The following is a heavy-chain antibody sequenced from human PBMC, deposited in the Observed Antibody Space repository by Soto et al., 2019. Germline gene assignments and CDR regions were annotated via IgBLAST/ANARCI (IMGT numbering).Heavy chain of an antibody. CDR1: GYTFTSYG. J-gene: IGHJ3*02. Sequence: ASVKVSCKASGYTFTSYGISWVRQAPGQGLEWMGWIRAYNGNTNYAQKLQGRATMTTDTSTSTAYMELRSLRSDDTAVYYCARAGHDVGGYDWFDAFDIWGQGTMVTVSS. CDR3: ARAGHDVGGYDWFDAFDI. V-gene: IGHV1-18*01. D-gene: IGHD5-12*01. CDR2: IRAYNGNT.